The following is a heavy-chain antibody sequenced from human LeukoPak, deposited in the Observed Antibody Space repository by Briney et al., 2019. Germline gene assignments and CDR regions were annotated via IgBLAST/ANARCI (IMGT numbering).Heavy chain of an antibody. CDR1: GLTLSGYY. D-gene: IGHD6-6*01. CDR2: IGSSGLTI. CDR3: ARDEVFSTSSDGDFQH. V-gene: IGHV3-11*01. J-gene: IGHJ1*01. Sequence: NPGGSLRLSCAASGLTLSGYYMSWIRQAPGKGLEWVSHIGSSGLTIYYADSVKGRFTISRDNANNSLYLQMNSLRAEDTAVYYCARDEVFSTSSDGDFQHWGQGTLVTVSS.